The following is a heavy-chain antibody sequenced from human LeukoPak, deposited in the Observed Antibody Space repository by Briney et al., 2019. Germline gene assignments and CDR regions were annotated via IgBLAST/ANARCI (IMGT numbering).Heavy chain of an antibody. CDR1: GFTFSSYA. CDR2: ISGSGGST. D-gene: IGHD6-6*01. CDR3: ARDSGSSPTQGPAFDI. J-gene: IGHJ3*02. Sequence: PGGSLRLSCAASGFTFSSYAMSWVRQAPGKGLEWVSAISGSGGSTYYADSVKGRFTISRDNSKNTLYLQMNSLRAEDTAVYYCARDSGSSPTQGPAFDIWGQGTMVTVSS. V-gene: IGHV3-23*01.